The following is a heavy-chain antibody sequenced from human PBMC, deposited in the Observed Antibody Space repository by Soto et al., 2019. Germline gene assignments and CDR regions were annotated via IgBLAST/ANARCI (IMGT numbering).Heavy chain of an antibody. V-gene: IGHV3-23*01. CDR3: AKARGYSYGAHVDY. J-gene: IGHJ4*02. CDR1: GPTFSSYA. CDR2: ISGSDGST. D-gene: IGHD5-18*01. Sequence: EVQLLESGGGLEQPGGSLRLSCAASGPTFSSYAMSWVRQAPGKGLEWVSGISGSDGSTYYADSVKGRFTISRDNSKNTLYLQMNSLRAEDTAVYYCAKARGYSYGAHVDYWGQGTLVTVSS.